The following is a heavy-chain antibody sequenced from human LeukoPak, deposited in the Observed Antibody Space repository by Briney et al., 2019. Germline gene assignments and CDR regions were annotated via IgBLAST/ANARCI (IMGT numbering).Heavy chain of an antibody. CDR3: AKDPESYCGGDCYSHYFDY. J-gene: IGHJ4*02. D-gene: IGHD2-21*02. V-gene: IGHV3-30*02. CDR1: GFTFSTYG. CDR2: VHYDGRTI. Sequence: GGSLRLSCAASGFTFSTYGIHWARQAPGKGLDWVAYVHYDGRTIDYADSVRGRFTISRDHSKNTLYLQMNSLRAEDTAVYYCAKDPESYCGGDCYSHYFDYWGQGTLVTVSS.